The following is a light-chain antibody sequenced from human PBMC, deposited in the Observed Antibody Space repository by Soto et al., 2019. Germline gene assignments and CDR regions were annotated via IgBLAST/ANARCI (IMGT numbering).Light chain of an antibody. J-gene: IGKJ1*01. CDR2: GAS. CDR1: QSIANS. Sequence: EIVLTQSPGTLSLSPGERASLSCRASQSIANSLAWYQQKPGQAPRLLIYGASTRATGIPARFSGSGSGTEFTLTINRLEPEDFAVYYCQQYGSSPGTFGQGTKVDIK. CDR3: QQYGSSPGT. V-gene: IGKV3-20*01.